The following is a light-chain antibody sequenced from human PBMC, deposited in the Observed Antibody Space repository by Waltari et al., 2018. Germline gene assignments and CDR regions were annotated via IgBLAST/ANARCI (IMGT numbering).Light chain of an antibody. CDR1: GSAAGASDY. CDR2: DVT. Sequence: QSALTQPASVSGSPGQSITISCSGVGSAAGASDYVPWHQHHPDKAPQVIIYDVTNRPSGVSDRFSASKSANTASLTISRLQPEDEADYYCSSQTLDGLVLFGGGTRLTVL. J-gene: IGLJ2*01. V-gene: IGLV2-14*03. CDR3: SSQTLDGLVL.